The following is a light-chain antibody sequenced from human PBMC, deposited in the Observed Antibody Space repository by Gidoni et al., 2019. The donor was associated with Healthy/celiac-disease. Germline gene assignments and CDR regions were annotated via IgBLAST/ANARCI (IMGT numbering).Light chain of an antibody. J-gene: IGKJ4*01. CDR1: QSVSSY. CDR3: QQRSNWPPLT. Sequence: EIVLTQSPATLSLSPGERATLSCRASQSVSSYLAWYQQKPGQAPRLLIYDASNRATGIPARFSGSGSGTDFTLTISSLEPEDFAVHYCQQRSNWPPLTFXGXTKVEIK. CDR2: DAS. V-gene: IGKV3-11*01.